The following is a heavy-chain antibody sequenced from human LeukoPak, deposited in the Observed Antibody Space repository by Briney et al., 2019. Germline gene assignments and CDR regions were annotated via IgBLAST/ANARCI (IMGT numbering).Heavy chain of an antibody. V-gene: IGHV1-69*05. CDR3: ARDRDSGSYSIPQYYFDY. Sequence: GASVKVSCKASGGTFSSYAISWVRQAPGQGLEWMGGIIPIFGTANYAQKFQGRVTITTDESTSTAYMELSSLRFEDTAVYYCARDRDSGSYSIPQYYFDYWGQGTLVTVSS. CDR2: IIPIFGTA. J-gene: IGHJ4*02. D-gene: IGHD1-26*01. CDR1: GGTFSSYA.